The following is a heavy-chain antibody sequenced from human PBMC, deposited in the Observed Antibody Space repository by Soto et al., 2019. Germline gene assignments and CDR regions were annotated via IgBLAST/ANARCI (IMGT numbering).Heavy chain of an antibody. Sequence: ASVKVSCKASGYSSTDYYIHWVRQAPGQGLEWMGWISPKSGSANFAQSFQGRVSMTRDTSITTAYMELRRLKSDDTAVYYCARGHYYGPAYGMDVWGQGTTVTVSS. CDR1: GYSSTDYY. CDR2: ISPKSGSA. D-gene: IGHD3-10*01. J-gene: IGHJ6*02. CDR3: ARGHYYGPAYGMDV. V-gene: IGHV1-2*02.